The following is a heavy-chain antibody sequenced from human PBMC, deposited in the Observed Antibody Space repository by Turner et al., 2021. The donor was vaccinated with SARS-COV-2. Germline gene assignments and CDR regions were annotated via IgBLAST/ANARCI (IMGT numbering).Heavy chain of an antibody. CDR3: ARDLFQDYGSGSYRLDN. D-gene: IGHD3-10*01. CDR2: IWYDGSNK. CDR1: GFTFSSYG. J-gene: IGHJ4*02. V-gene: IGHV3-33*01. Sequence: QVQLVESGGGVVQPGRSLRLSCAASGFTFSSYGMHWVRQAPGKGLEWVAGIWYDGSNKYYADSVKGRFTISRDNSKNTLYLQMNSLRAEDTAVYYCARDLFQDYGSGSYRLDNWGQGTLVTVSS.